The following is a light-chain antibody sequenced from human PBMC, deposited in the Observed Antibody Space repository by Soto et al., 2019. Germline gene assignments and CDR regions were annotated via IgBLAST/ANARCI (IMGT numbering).Light chain of an antibody. CDR3: QQYSTYTPGT. Sequence: VGDRDTITCRASQSISSYLNWYQHKPGKAPKLLIYATSTLQSGVPSRFSGSGSGTEFTLTISSLQPDDFATYYCQQYSTYTPGTFAQGTKVDIK. CDR1: QSISSY. CDR2: ATS. V-gene: IGKV1-9*01. J-gene: IGKJ1*01.